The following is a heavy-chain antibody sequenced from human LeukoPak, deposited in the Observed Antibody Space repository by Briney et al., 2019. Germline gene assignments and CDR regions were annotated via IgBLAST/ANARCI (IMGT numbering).Heavy chain of an antibody. V-gene: IGHV4-4*07. D-gene: IGHD4/OR15-4a*01. J-gene: IGHJ6*02. CDR2: IYTSGST. CDR3: AISTMVTPGGYYCMDV. CDR1: AGSISSYY. Sequence: SETLFLTCTVSAGSISSYYGSWIRQPAGKGLEWIGRIYTSGSTNYNPSLKSRVTMSVDTSKNQFSLKLSSVTAADTAVYYCAISTMVTPGGYYCMDVWGQGTTVTVSS.